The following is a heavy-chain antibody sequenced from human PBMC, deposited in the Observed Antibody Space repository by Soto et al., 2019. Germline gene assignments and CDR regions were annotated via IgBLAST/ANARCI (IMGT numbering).Heavy chain of an antibody. V-gene: IGHV3-7*03. D-gene: IGHD2-15*01. CDR3: GRGARWHSDY. CDR2: RKKDGSVT. Sequence: EVQLVESGGGLVQPGGSLRLSCAGSGFTFNTYWMSWVRQAPGMGLDWLAMRKKDGSVTNFVDSVKGRFPVSRDNAKNSLFLHMRSLIPDDTAMYYCGRGARWHSDYWGQGTLVTVSS. CDR1: GFTFNTYW. J-gene: IGHJ4*02.